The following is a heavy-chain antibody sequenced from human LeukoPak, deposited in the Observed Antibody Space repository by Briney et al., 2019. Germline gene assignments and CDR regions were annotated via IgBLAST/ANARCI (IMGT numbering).Heavy chain of an antibody. CDR3: AKDKIWSSSFNFDY. CDR1: GGTFSSYT. Sequence: SVKVSCKASGGTFSSYTISWVRQAPGQGLEWMGRIIPILGIADYAQKFQGRVTITADKSTSTAYMELSSLRSEDTAVYYCAKDKIWSSSFNFDYWGQGTLVTVSS. D-gene: IGHD6-6*01. J-gene: IGHJ4*02. V-gene: IGHV1-69*04. CDR2: IIPILGIA.